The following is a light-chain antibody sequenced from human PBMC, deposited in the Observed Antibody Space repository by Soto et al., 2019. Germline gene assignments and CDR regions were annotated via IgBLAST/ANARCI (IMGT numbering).Light chain of an antibody. CDR3: SSYTTSSTRV. Sequence: QSVLTQPASVSGSPGQSITISCTGTSGDVGAYDFVSWYQQHPDKAPKLMIYEVSNRPSGVSHRFSGSKSVNTATLTISGLQAEDEADYYCSSYTTSSTRVFGTGTKLTVL. CDR2: EVS. V-gene: IGLV2-14*03. CDR1: SGDVGAYDF. J-gene: IGLJ1*01.